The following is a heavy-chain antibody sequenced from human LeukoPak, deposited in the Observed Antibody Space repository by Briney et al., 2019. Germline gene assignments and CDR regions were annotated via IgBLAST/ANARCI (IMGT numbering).Heavy chain of an antibody. CDR2: IKSKNDGGTA. D-gene: IGHD2-15*01. J-gene: IGHJ4*02. V-gene: IGHV3-15*01. CDR1: GFIFNEAW. CDR3: TPVMVEDRGF. Sequence: GGSLRLSCAASGFIFNEAWMNWVRQAPGKGPEWVGRIKSKNDGGTADYGSPVKGRFTISRDDSKNTLYLQMNSLISDDTAIYYCTPVMVEDRGFWGQGTLVTVSS.